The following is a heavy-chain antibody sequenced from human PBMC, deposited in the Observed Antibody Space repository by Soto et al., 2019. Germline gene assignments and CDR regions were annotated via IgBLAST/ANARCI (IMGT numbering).Heavy chain of an antibody. Sequence: QVVLQESGPGLVKPSETLSLTCSVSGRSITSYYWSWVRQPPGKGLEWIGYIYDNGITSQNPYLKSRVTMSADTSQNQFSLKLTSVTGADTAVYYCARTYDSNGYANEFDSWGQGILVTDTS. CDR3: ARTYDSNGYANEFDS. CDR1: GRSITSYY. V-gene: IGHV4-59*12. CDR2: IYDNGIT. D-gene: IGHD3-22*01. J-gene: IGHJ4*02.